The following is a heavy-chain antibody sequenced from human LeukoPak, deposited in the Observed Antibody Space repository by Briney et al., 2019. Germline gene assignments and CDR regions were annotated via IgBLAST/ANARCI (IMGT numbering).Heavy chain of an antibody. J-gene: IGHJ6*02. D-gene: IGHD1-7*01. CDR2: IYTSGST. CDR3: ANELSNPGYYYGMDV. CDR1: GGSISSYY. V-gene: IGHV4-4*07. Sequence: SETLSLTCTVSGGSISSYYWSWIRQPAGKGLEWIGRIYTSGSTNYNPSLKSRVTMSVDTTKNQYSLKLSSVTAADTAVYYCANELSNPGYYYGMDVWGQGTTVTVSS.